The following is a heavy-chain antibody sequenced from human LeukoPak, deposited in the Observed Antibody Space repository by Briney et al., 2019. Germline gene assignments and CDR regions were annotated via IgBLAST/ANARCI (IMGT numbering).Heavy chain of an antibody. D-gene: IGHD3-22*01. V-gene: IGHV1-3*03. CDR1: GYTFTSYA. CDR2: INAGNGNT. Sequence: GASVKVSCKASGYTFTSYAMHWVRQAPGQRLEWMGWINAGNGNTKYSQEFQGRVTITRDTSASTAYMELSSLRSEDMAVYYCAREVYYDSSGSPTIDYWGQGALVTVSS. CDR3: AREVYYDSSGSPTIDY. J-gene: IGHJ4*02.